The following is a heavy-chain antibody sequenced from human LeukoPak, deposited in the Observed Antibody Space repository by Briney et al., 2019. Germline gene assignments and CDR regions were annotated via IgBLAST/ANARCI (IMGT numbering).Heavy chain of an antibody. CDR1: GFTFSSYI. CDR3: ARPDEQQLVRDAFDI. D-gene: IGHD6-13*01. CDR2: ISSSSSYI. J-gene: IGHJ3*02. V-gene: IGHV3-21*01. Sequence: GGSLRLSCAASGFTFSSYIMNWVRQAPGKGLEWVSSISSSSSYIYCADSVKGRFTISRDNAKNSLYLQMTSLRAEDTAVYYCARPDEQQLVRDAFDIWGQATMVTVCS.